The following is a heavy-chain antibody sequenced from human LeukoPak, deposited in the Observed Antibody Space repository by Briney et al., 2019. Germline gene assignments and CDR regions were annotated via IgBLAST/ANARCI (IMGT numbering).Heavy chain of an antibody. CDR2: INHSGST. CDR3: ATNPGGYCSSTSCYGEAP. V-gene: IGHV4-34*01. CDR1: GGSFSGYY. D-gene: IGHD2-2*01. Sequence: SETLSLTCAVYGGSFSGYYWSWIRQPPGKGLEWIGEINHSGSTNYNPPLKSRVTISVDTSRNQFSLKLSSVTAADTAVYYCATNPGGYCSSTSCYGEAPWGQGTLVTVSS. J-gene: IGHJ5*02.